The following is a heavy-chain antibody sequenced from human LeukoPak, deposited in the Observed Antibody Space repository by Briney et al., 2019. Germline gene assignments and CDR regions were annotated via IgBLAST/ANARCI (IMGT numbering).Heavy chain of an antibody. CDR3: ARGGWSLED. CDR2: IHYSGSS. Sequence: PSETLSLTCTVSGGSISSYYWSWIRQPPGRGLEWIGYIHYSGSSNYNPSLKSRVTISVDTSKNQFSLRLSSATAADTAVYYCARGGWSLEDWGQGALVTVSS. CDR1: GGSISSYY. J-gene: IGHJ4*02. V-gene: IGHV4-59*01.